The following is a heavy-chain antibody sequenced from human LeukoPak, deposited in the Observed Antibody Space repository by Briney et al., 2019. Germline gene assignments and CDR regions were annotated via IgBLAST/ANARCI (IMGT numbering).Heavy chain of an antibody. CDR2: IYTSGST. J-gene: IGHJ4*02. V-gene: IGHV4-4*07. Sequence: SETLSLTCTVSGGSITSYYWSWIRQPAGKGLEWIGRIYTSGSTNCNPSLKSRVTMSVETSKNQIPLKLSSVTAADTAIYYCARETPPKWELHYWGQGTLVTVSS. CDR3: ARETPPKWELHY. D-gene: IGHD1-26*01. CDR1: GGSITSYY.